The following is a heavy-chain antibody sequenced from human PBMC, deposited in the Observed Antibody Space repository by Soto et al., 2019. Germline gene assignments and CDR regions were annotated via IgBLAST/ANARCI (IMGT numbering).Heavy chain of an antibody. CDR1: GYTFTSYG. V-gene: IGHV1-18*01. CDR3: ARDLEVFGSQPGGWFAP. D-gene: IGHD3-10*02. J-gene: IGHJ5*02. CDR2: ISAYNGNT. Sequence: QVQLVQSGAEVKKPGASVKVSCKASGYTFTSYGISWVRQAPGQGLEWMGWISAYNGNTNHAQKLRGRVTMTTDTSTSTAYMELRSLRSDDPAVYYCARDLEVFGSQPGGWFAPWGQGTLVTVSS.